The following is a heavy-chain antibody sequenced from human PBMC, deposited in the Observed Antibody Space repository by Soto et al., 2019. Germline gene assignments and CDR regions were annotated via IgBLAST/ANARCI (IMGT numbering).Heavy chain of an antibody. CDR3: ARGGLLPSYYYEYMDV. D-gene: IGHD1-26*01. V-gene: IGHV3-7*01. Sequence: EVQLVESGGGLVQPGGSLRLSCAASGFTFSSYWMSWVRQAPGKGLEWVANIKQDGSEKYYVDSVKGRFTISRDNAKNSLYLQMNSLRAEDTAVYYCARGGLLPSYYYEYMDVWGKGTTVTGSS. J-gene: IGHJ6*03. CDR1: GFTFSSYW. CDR2: IKQDGSEK.